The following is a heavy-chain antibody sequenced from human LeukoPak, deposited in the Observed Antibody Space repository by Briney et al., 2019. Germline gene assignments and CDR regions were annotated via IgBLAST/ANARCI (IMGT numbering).Heavy chain of an antibody. CDR2: IIPYNGNI. V-gene: IGHV1-18*01. D-gene: IGHD1-14*01. Sequence: ASVKVSCKASDYTFSSYGISWVRQAPGQGLEWMGWIIPYNGNINYAQNLQGRVSMTTDTSTTTAYMVLTSLTSDDTAVYYCARGGTTSWVGSFDHWGQGTLVTVSS. CDR3: ARGGTTSWVGSFDH. J-gene: IGHJ4*02. CDR1: DYTFSSYG.